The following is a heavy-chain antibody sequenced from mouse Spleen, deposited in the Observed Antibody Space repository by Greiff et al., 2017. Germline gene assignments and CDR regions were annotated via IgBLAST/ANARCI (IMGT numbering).Heavy chain of an antibody. Sequence: EVQLVESGGGLVKPGGSLKLSCAASGFAFSSYDMSWVRQTPEKRLEWVAYISSGGGSTYYPDIVKGRFTISMDNAKNTRNLQMSSLKTEDTAMYYGTRTGRYDVGYDAMDYWGQGTSVTVSS. J-gene: IGHJ4*01. CDR2: ISSGGGST. CDR3: TRTGRYDVGYDAMDY. D-gene: IGHD2-14*01. V-gene: IGHV5-12-1*01. CDR1: GFAFSSYD.